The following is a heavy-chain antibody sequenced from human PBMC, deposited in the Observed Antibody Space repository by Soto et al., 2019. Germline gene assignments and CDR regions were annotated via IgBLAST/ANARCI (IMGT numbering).Heavy chain of an antibody. CDR1: GGSTRNYF. V-gene: IGHV4-59*01. Sequence: QVQLQESGPGLVKPSETLSLTCTVSGGSTRNYFWSWIRQPPGKGLEWIGWIYYSGTTNYKSSLKRRVTISLDTSKNQVSQRLRSVTAADTAVYYCAKYVNPYDTAVWFDPWGQGTLVTVSS. CDR2: IYYSGTT. D-gene: IGHD3-9*01. J-gene: IGHJ5*02. CDR3: AKYVNPYDTAVWFDP.